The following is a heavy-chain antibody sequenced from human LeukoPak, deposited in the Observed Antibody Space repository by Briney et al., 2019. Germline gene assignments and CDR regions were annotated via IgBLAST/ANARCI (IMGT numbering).Heavy chain of an antibody. CDR3: ARDLHYCSSTSCWSRGWFDP. CDR2: IIPIFGTA. Sequence: VASVKVSCKAPGGTFSSYAISWVRQAPGQGLEWMGRIIPIFGTANYAQKFQGRVTITADESTSTAYMELSSLRSEDTAVYYCARDLHYCSSTSCWSRGWFDPWGQGTLVTVSS. D-gene: IGHD2-2*01. CDR1: GGTFSSYA. J-gene: IGHJ5*02. V-gene: IGHV1-69*13.